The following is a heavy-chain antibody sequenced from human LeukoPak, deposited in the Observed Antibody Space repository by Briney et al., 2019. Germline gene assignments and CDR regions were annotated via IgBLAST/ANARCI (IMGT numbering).Heavy chain of an antibody. D-gene: IGHD5-12*01. CDR3: AKDASGYDYYFDY. CDR1: GFTFSSYG. J-gene: IGHJ4*02. CDR2: ISYDGSNK. V-gene: IGHV3-30*18. Sequence: GRSLRLSCAASGFTFSSYGMHWVRQAPGKGLEWEAVISYDGSNKYYADSVKGRFTISRDNSKNTLYLQMNSLRAEDTAVYYCAKDASGYDYYFDYWGQGTLVTVSS.